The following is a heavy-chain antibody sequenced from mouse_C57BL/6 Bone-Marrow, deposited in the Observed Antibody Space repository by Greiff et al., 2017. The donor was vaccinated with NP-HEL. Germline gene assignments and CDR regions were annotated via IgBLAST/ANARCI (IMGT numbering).Heavy chain of an antibody. CDR2: IRLKSDNYAT. CDR3: TGPIYYGYDRFAY. V-gene: IGHV6-3*01. CDR1: GFTFSNYW. D-gene: IGHD2-2*01. Sequence: EVKVEESGGGLVQPGGSMKLSCVASGFTFSNYWMNWVRQSPEKGLEWVAQIRLKSDNYATHYAESVKGRFTISRDDSKSSVYLQMNNLRAEDTGIYYCTGPIYYGYDRFAYWGQGTLVTVSA. J-gene: IGHJ3*01.